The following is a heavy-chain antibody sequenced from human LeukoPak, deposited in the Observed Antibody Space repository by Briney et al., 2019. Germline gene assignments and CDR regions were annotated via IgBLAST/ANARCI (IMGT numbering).Heavy chain of an antibody. CDR1: GFTFSNYW. CDR3: ARDWGIAARPHNWFDP. J-gene: IGHJ5*02. Sequence: GGSLRLSCAASGFTFSNYWMSWVRQAPGKGLEWVANIKQDGSEKYYVDSVKGRFTISRDNAKNSLYLQMNSLRAEDTAVYYCARDWGIAARPHNWFDPWGQGTLVTVSS. D-gene: IGHD6-6*01. CDR2: IKQDGSEK. V-gene: IGHV3-7*01.